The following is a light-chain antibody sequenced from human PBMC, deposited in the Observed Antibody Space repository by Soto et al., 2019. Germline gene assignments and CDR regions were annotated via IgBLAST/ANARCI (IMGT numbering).Light chain of an antibody. J-gene: IGLJ3*02. Sequence: QSALTQPPSASGSPGQSVTISCTGTSSDVGGYNYVSWYRQHPGKAPKLIIYEVTKRPSGVPDRFSGSKSGNTASLTVSGLQAEDEADYYCSSHAGIINVVFGGGTKLTVL. CDR1: SSDVGGYNY. CDR3: SSHAGIINVV. CDR2: EVT. V-gene: IGLV2-8*01.